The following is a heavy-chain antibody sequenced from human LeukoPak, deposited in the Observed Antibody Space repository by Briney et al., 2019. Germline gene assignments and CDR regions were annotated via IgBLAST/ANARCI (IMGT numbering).Heavy chain of an antibody. J-gene: IGHJ4*02. V-gene: IGHV4-59*01. CDR1: GDSISSYY. Sequence: LETLSLTCTVSGDSISSYYWNWVRQPPGKGLEWIGYIYYSGSTNYNPSLKSRVTISVDTSKNQFSLKLNSVTAADTAVYYCARESGGSDFDYWGQGSLVTVSS. D-gene: IGHD5-12*01. CDR2: IYYSGST. CDR3: ARESGGSDFDY.